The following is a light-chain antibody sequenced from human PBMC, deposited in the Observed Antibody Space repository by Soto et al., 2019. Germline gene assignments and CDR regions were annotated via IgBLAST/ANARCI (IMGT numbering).Light chain of an antibody. CDR2: SAS. J-gene: IGKJ2*03. CDR3: QQYMSYPLS. Sequence: DIQMTQSPSSLSASVGDKVIITCRASRDISNYVVWFQQKPGKAPKTLIYSASSLHNGVSSSFSGYGSGTDFTLTISSLEPEDFATYYCQQYMSYPLSFGQWTKVDIK. V-gene: IGKV1-16*01. CDR1: RDISNY.